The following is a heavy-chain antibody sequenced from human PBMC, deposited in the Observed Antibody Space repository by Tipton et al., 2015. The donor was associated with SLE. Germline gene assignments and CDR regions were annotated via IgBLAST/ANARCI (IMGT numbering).Heavy chain of an antibody. CDR3: ARGLGIAAAGALGY. J-gene: IGHJ4*02. V-gene: IGHV4-38-2*01. CDR2: MSHSGST. Sequence: TLSLTCAVSGYSISSGYYWGWIRQPPGKGLEWIGSMSHSGSTYYNPSLKSRVTISVDTSKNQFSRKLSSVTAADTAVYYCARGLGIAAAGALGYWGQGTLVTVSS. CDR1: GYSISSGYY. D-gene: IGHD6-13*01.